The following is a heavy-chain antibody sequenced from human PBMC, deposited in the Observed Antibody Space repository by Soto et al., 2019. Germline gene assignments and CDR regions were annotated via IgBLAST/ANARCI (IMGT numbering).Heavy chain of an antibody. CDR2: ISSSKTT. V-gene: IGHV3-48*02. J-gene: IGHJ5*02. CDR3: VADQDVDTQIVHGNH. CDR1: GITFSSYS. Sequence: EVQLVESGGGLVQPGESLRLSCTASGITFSSYSMNWVPQAPGKGLVWLSYISSSKTTYAHSVKGRFTISRDNAKNSVYLQMNSLTDEDTAVYHCVADQDVDTQIVHGNHWGGGRRVIVSA. D-gene: IGHD5-18*01.